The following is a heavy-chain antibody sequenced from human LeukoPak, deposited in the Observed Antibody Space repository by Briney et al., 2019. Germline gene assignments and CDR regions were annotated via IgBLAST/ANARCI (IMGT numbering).Heavy chain of an antibody. CDR2: TSFDGSSK. D-gene: IGHD3-16*01. CDR1: GFTVRSYG. CDR3: AKDNQRGGFQH. V-gene: IGHV3-30*18. J-gene: IGHJ1*01. Sequence: GRSLRLSCEGCGFTVRSYGMHWVRQPPGKGLEWVAATSFDGSSKYYADSVKGRFNISRDNSKSSLYLQMNSLRSEDSALYYCAKDNQRGGFQHWGQGTLVTVSS.